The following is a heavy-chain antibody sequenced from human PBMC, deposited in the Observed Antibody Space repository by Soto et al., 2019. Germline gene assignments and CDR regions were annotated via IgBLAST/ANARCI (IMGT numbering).Heavy chain of an antibody. J-gene: IGHJ6*03. CDR1: GGSISSYY. V-gene: IGHV4-59*01. CDR3: ARVPALRYSSSSPKWGYYYYMDV. D-gene: IGHD6-6*01. CDR2: IYYSGST. Sequence: QVQLQESGPGLVKPSETLSLTCTVSGGSISSYYWSWIRQPPGKGLEWIGYIYYSGSTNYNPSRKSRVTISVDTSKNQFSLKLSSVTAADTAVYYCARVPALRYSSSSPKWGYYYYMDVWGKGTTVTVSS.